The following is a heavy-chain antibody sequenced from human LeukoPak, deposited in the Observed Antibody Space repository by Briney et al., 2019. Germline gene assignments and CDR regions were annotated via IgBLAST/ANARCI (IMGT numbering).Heavy chain of an antibody. Sequence: TSETLSLTCAVSGYSISSGYYWLWIRQPPGKGLEWIGSLYHSDSIYYNPSLESRVTMSVDTSKNQFSLKLSFVTAADTAVYYCARQHDSYHYYYVDVWGTGTTVTVSS. CDR1: GYSISSGYY. D-gene: IGHD6-13*01. V-gene: IGHV4-38-2*01. J-gene: IGHJ6*03. CDR2: LYHSDSI. CDR3: ARQHDSYHYYYVDV.